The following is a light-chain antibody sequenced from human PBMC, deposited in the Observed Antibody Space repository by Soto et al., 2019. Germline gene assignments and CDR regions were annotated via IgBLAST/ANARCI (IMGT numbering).Light chain of an antibody. Sequence: QSALTQPRSVSGSPGQSVTIPCTGTSSDVGAHDHVSWYQQHPGEAPKLLIYNVNKRPSGVPDRFSGSKSGNTASLTISGLQAEDEADYFCCSYAGSYSFVFGAGNNVTV. CDR1: SSDVGAHDH. CDR3: CSYAGSYSFV. CDR2: NVN. V-gene: IGLV2-11*01. J-gene: IGLJ1*01.